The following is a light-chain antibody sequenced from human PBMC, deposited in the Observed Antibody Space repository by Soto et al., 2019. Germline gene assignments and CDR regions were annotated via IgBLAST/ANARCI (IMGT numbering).Light chain of an antibody. Sequence: EIVMTQSPATLSVSPGERATLSCRASQRVGSNLAWNQQKPGQAPRLLIYGASTRATGIPARFSGSGSGTEFTLTISSLQSEDFSVYYCQQYNNWPYTFGQGTKLEIK. V-gene: IGKV3-15*01. CDR1: QRVGSN. CDR2: GAS. CDR3: QQYNNWPYT. J-gene: IGKJ2*01.